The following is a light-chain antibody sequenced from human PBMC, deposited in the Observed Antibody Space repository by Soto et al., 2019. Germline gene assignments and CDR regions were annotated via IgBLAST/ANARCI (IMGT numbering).Light chain of an antibody. J-gene: IGLJ1*01. V-gene: IGLV2-14*01. CDR3: SSYTSGSTFYV. CDR1: SSDIGGYNY. CDR2: DVS. Sequence: QSVLTQPASVSGSPGQSITISCTGTSSDIGGYNYVSWFQQHPGKAPKLMISDVSNRPSGVSNRFSCSKSRNTASLTISGLQAEDEADYYCSSYTSGSTFYVFGTGTKVTVL.